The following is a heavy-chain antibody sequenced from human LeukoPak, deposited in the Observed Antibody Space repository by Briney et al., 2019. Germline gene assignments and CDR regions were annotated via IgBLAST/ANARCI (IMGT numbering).Heavy chain of an antibody. CDR3: ARAKYYYDSSGYFGY. V-gene: IGHV3-30*01. D-gene: IGHD3-22*01. J-gene: IGHJ4*02. CDR1: GFTFSSYA. Sequence: GGSLRLSCAASGFTFSSYAMHWVRQAPGKGLEWVAVVSYDGSNKYYADSVKGRFTISRDNSKNTLYLQMNSLRAEDTAVYYCARAKYYYDSSGYFGYWGQGTLVTVSS. CDR2: VSYDGSNK.